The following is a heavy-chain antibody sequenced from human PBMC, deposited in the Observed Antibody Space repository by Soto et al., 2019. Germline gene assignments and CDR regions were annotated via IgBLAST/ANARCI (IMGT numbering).Heavy chain of an antibody. CDR1: GGSISSGDYY. J-gene: IGHJ5*02. V-gene: IGHV4-30-4*01. Sequence: PSETLSLTCTVSGGSISSGDYYWSWIRQPPGKGLEWIGYIYYSGSTYYNPSLKSRVTISVDTSKNHFSLKLSSVTAADTAVYYCARVSYSNYYIPWFDPWGQGTLVTVSS. CDR2: IYYSGST. D-gene: IGHD4-4*01. CDR3: ARVSYSNYYIPWFDP.